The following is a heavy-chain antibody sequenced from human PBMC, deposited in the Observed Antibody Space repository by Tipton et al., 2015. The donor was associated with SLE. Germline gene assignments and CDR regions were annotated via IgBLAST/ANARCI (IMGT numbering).Heavy chain of an antibody. Sequence: QVQLVQSGGGVVQPGRSLRLSCAASGFTFSNYGMHWVRQAPGKGLEWVAVIWYDGSNKYYADSVKGRFTIPRDNSKNTLYLQMNSLRAEDTAVYYCAKESYGDYVWYFDLWGRGTLVTVSS. J-gene: IGHJ2*01. V-gene: IGHV3-30*18. CDR2: IWYDGSNK. CDR1: GFTFSNYG. D-gene: IGHD4-17*01. CDR3: AKESYGDYVWYFDL.